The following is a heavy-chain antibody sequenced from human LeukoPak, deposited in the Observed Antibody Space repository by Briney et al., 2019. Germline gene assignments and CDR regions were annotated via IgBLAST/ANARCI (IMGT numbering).Heavy chain of an antibody. CDR2: ISGSGGST. CDR3: AKDGVAGILDY. D-gene: IGHD6-19*01. J-gene: IGHJ4*02. V-gene: IGHV3-23*01. Sequence: GGSLRLSRAASGFTFSSYAMSWVRQAPGKGLEWVSAISGSGGSTYYADSVKGRFTISRDNSKNTLYLQMNSLRAEDAAVYYCAKDGVAGILDYWGQGTLVTVSS. CDR1: GFTFSSYA.